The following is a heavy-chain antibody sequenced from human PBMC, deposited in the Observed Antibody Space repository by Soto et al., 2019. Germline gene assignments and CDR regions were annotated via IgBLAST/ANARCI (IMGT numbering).Heavy chain of an antibody. Sequence: EVQLLESGGGLVQPGGSLRLSCAASGFTFSSYAMTWVRQAPGSGLEWVSGISSSGGTTYYADSVKGRFIISRDNSKNTLYLQMNSLRAEDTAIYSCAKDREYGGGSWYYFDFWGHGTLVTVSS. CDR3: AKDREYGGGSWYYFDF. CDR1: GFTFSSYA. D-gene: IGHD3-10*01. V-gene: IGHV3-23*01. J-gene: IGHJ4*01. CDR2: ISSSGGTT.